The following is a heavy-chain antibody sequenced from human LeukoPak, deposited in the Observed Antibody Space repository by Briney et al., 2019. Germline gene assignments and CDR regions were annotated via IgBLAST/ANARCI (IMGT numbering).Heavy chain of an antibody. CDR2: IYHSGST. CDR1: GYSISSGYY. V-gene: IGHV4-38-2*02. J-gene: IGHJ5*02. D-gene: IGHD3-10*01. CDR3: ARNMVRGVIDRWFDP. Sequence: SETLSLTCTVSGYSISSGYYWGWIRQPPGKGLEWIGSIYHSGSTYYNPSLKSRVTISVDTSKNQFSLKLSSVTAADTAVYYCARNMVRGVIDRWFDPWGQGTLVTVSS.